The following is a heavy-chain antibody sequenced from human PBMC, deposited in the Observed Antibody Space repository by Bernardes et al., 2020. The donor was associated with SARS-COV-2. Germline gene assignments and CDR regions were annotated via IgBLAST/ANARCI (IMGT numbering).Heavy chain of an antibody. Sequence: ASVKVPCQASGDTLTYYGISWVRQAPGQGLEGTGWISAYHGYTQHPQQLQDRITMTTDKSTRTSYMELRSLRSDDTAVYYCAGGNVMVIAATADFWGQGTLVTVSS. D-gene: IGHD2-15*01. J-gene: IGHJ4*02. CDR2: ISAYHGYT. CDR1: GDTLTYYG. V-gene: IGHV1-18*04. CDR3: AGGNVMVIAATADF.